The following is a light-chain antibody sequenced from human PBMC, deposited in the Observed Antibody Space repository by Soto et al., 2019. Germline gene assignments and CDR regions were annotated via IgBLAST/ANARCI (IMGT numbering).Light chain of an antibody. CDR3: QQYNNWPPIT. CDR1: QSVRSK. Sequence: EIVMTQSPGTLSVSPGERATLSCRASQSVRSKLAWYQQKPGQAPRLLINDASTRATGIPARFSGSGSWTEFTLTISSLQSEDFAVYYCQQYNNWPPITFGQGTRLEIK. CDR2: DAS. V-gene: IGKV3-15*01. J-gene: IGKJ5*01.